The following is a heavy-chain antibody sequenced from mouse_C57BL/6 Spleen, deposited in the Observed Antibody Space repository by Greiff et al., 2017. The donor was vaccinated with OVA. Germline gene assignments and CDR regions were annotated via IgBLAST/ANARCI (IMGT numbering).Heavy chain of an antibody. D-gene: IGHD2-1*01. CDR3: ARIYDGNYYAMDY. J-gene: IGHJ4*01. Sequence: EVKLMESGGGLVQPGGSLSLSCAASGFTFTDYYMSWVRQPPGKALEWLGFIRNKANGYTTEYSASVKGRFTISRDNSQSILYLQMNALRAEDSATYYCARIYDGNYYAMDYWGQGTSVTVSS. CDR2: IRNKANGYTT. V-gene: IGHV7-3*01. CDR1: GFTFTDYY.